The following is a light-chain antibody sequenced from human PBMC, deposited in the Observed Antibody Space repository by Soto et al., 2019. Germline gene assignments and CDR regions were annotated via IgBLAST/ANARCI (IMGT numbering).Light chain of an antibody. CDR3: MQGTRWPPWT. J-gene: IGKJ1*01. V-gene: IGKV2-30*01. CDR1: QSLLSSDGNTY. Sequence: DVVMTRSPLSLPVTLGQPASISCRSNQSLLSSDGNTYLNWFQQRPGQSPRRLTYQVSIRDSGVPDRFSGSGSGTDFTLKISRVEAEDVGIYYCMQGTRWPPWTFGQGTKVEIK. CDR2: QVS.